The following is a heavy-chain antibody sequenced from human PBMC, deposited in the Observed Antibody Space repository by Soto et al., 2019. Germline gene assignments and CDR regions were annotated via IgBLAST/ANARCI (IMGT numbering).Heavy chain of an antibody. D-gene: IGHD3-10*01. V-gene: IGHV3-33*01. J-gene: IGHJ6*02. CDR3: ARPLYRGGGYSYYYGLDV. Sequence: QVQLVESGGGVVQPGRSLRLSCAASGFTFSSYGMHWVRQAPGKGLEWVAVIWYDGSNKYYADSVKGRFTISRDNSKNTLFLQMNSLRAEDTAVYYCARPLYRGGGYSYYYGLDVWGQGTTVTVSS. CDR2: IWYDGSNK. CDR1: GFTFSSYG.